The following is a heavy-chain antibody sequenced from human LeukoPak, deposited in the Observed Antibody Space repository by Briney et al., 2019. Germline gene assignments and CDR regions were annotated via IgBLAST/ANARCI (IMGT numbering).Heavy chain of an antibody. D-gene: IGHD3-3*01. CDR2: IYYSGST. CDR3: ARAGDEFGVVIYFDY. J-gene: IGHJ4*02. CDR1: GGSISSYY. Sequence: KPSETLSLNCTVSGGSISSYYWSWIRQPPGKGLEWIGYIYYSGSTNYNPSLKSRVTISVDTSKNQFSLKLSSVTAADTAVYYCARAGDEFGVVIYFDYWGQGTLVTVSS. V-gene: IGHV4-59*01.